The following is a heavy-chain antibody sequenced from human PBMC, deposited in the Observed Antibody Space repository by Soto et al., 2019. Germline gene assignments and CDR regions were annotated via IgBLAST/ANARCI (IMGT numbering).Heavy chain of an antibody. CDR1: GFTFSGSA. D-gene: IGHD3-10*01. CDR3: TRLAEDGSGSYGYYYYYGMDV. Sequence: GGSLRLSCAASGFTFSGSAMHWVRQASGKGLEWVGRIRSKANSYATAYAASVKGRFTISRDDSKNTAYLQMNSLKTEDTAVYYCTRLAEDGSGSYGYYYYYGMDVWGQGTTVTVSS. CDR2: IRSKANSYAT. V-gene: IGHV3-73*01. J-gene: IGHJ6*02.